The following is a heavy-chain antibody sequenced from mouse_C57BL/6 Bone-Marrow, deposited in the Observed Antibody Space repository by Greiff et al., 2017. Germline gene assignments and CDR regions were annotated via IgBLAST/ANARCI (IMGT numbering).Heavy chain of an antibody. CDR3: ARKHYSNYWFAY. J-gene: IGHJ3*01. V-gene: IGHV2-2*01. Sequence: VKVVESGPGLVQPSQSLSITCTVSGFSLTSYCVHWVRQSPGKGLEWLGVIWSGGSTDYNAAFISRLSISKYNSKSQVFFKMNSLQADDTAIYYCARKHYSNYWFAYWGQGTLVTVSA. D-gene: IGHD2-5*01. CDR2: IWSGGST. CDR1: GFSLTSYC.